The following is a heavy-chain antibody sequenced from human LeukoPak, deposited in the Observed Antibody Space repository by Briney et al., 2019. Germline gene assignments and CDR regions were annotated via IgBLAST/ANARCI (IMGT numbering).Heavy chain of an antibody. CDR1: GFNFRSYA. CDR2: ITVGGGSGSQ. Sequence: LSGGSLRLSCDASGFNFRSYAVSWVRQAPGKGLEWVSSITVGGGSGSQHYADSVKGRFAISRDNSKNTLYLQMNSLRAEDTAVYYCANVGDYDSSGYPLGWGQGTLVTVSS. D-gene: IGHD3-22*01. J-gene: IGHJ4*02. V-gene: IGHV3-23*01. CDR3: ANVGDYDSSGYPLG.